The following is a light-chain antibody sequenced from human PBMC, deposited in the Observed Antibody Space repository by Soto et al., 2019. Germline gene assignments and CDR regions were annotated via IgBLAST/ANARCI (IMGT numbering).Light chain of an antibody. V-gene: IGKV3-20*01. J-gene: IGKJ1*01. CDR2: GVS. CDR1: QSVISNY. Sequence: EIVLTQSPGTLSLSPGERATPSCRASQSVISNYLAWYQQKPGLAPRLLIYGVSIRATGIPDRFSGSGSGTDFTLTISRLEPEDFAVYYCLQYGRSPKTFGKGTKVDIK. CDR3: LQYGRSPKT.